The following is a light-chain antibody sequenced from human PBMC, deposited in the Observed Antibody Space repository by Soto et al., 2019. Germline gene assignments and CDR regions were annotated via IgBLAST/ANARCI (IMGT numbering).Light chain of an antibody. V-gene: IGKV3-15*01. J-gene: IGKJ1*01. CDR1: QSVSSN. Sequence: EIVMTQSPATLSVSPGDRATLSCRASQSVSSNLAWYQQKPGQAPRLLIYGASTRATGIPARFSGSGSGTEFTLTISSLHSEDFAVYYCQHYNNWPRTFGQGTKVQIK. CDR2: GAS. CDR3: QHYNNWPRT.